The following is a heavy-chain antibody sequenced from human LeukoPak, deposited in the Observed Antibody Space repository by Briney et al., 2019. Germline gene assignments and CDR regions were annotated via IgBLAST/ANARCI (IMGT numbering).Heavy chain of an antibody. J-gene: IGHJ6*03. Sequence: SETLSLTCAVSGGSISSGGYSWSCIRQPPGKGLECIGYIYYSGSTYYNPSLKSRVTISVDTSKNQFSLKVSSVTAADTAVYYCAREPSDVDFRVVMHYYYMDVWGKGTTVTVSS. CDR3: AREPSDVDFRVVMHYYYMDV. CDR1: GGSISSGGYS. CDR2: IYYSGST. V-gene: IGHV4-30-4*07. D-gene: IGHD3-3*01.